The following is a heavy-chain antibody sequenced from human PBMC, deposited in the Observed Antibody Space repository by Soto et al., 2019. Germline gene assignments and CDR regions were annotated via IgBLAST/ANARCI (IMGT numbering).Heavy chain of an antibody. J-gene: IGHJ4*02. V-gene: IGHV1-18*01. CDR3: AKGYNYGYADY. CDR2: VSGYNGNT. Sequence: ASVKVSCKASGYTFTTYGISWVRQAPGQGLEWMGWVSGYNGNTKYAQKFQGRVTMTTDTSTATAYMELRSLRSADTAVYYCAKGYNYGYADYWGLGTLVTVSS. CDR1: GYTFTTYG. D-gene: IGHD5-18*01.